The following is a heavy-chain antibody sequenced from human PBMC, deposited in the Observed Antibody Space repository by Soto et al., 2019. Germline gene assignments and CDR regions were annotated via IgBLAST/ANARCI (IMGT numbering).Heavy chain of an antibody. CDR3: AKNTAATIRVGYAS. V-gene: IGHV3-23*01. D-gene: IGHD5-12*01. J-gene: IGHJ5*02. Sequence: EVQLLESGGGLVQPGGSLRLSCAASGFTFTTYTMSWVRQAPGKGLEWVSAITGSGASTYYADSVKGRFTISRDNSKNTLYLEMNTLRAEDTAVYYCAKNTAATIRVGYASWGQGTLVSVSS. CDR1: GFTFTTYT. CDR2: ITGSGAST.